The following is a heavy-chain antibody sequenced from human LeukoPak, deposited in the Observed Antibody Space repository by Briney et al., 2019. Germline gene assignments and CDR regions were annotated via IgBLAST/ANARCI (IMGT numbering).Heavy chain of an antibody. V-gene: IGHV4-59*12. Sequence: MASETLSLTCTVSGGSISSYYWSWIRQPPGKGLEWIGYIYYSGSTNYNPSLKSRVTISADTSKNQFSLKLSSVTAADTAVYYCARNVYYYGSGLDPWGQGTLVTVSS. CDR2: IYYSGST. D-gene: IGHD3-10*01. CDR1: GGSISSYY. CDR3: ARNVYYYGSGLDP. J-gene: IGHJ5*02.